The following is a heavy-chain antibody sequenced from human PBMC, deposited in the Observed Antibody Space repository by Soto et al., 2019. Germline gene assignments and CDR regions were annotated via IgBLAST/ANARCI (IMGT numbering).Heavy chain of an antibody. V-gene: IGHV3-48*03. CDR1: GFTFSSYE. J-gene: IGHJ4*02. CDR2: ISSTGTSM. CDR3: ARETHFIDY. Sequence: ESGGALVQPGGSLRLSCAASGFTFSSYEMNWVRQAPGKGLEWVSYISSTGTSMDYADSVKGRFTISRDNAKNSLFLQLNSLRDEDTAVYYCARETHFIDYWGQGTLVSVSA.